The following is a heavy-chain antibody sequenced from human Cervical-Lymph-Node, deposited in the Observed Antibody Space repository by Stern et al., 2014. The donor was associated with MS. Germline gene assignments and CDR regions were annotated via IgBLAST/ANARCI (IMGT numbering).Heavy chain of an antibody. J-gene: IGHJ5*01. CDR2: IHNSGST. CDR1: GGSISSYY. Sequence: VQLVDSGPGLVKPSETLSLTCTVSGGSISSYYWSWIRQPPGKGLEWIGNIHNSGSTNYNPSLKSRVTISVDTSKNQFSLKLSSVTAADTAVYFCARGYSSSWYWFDSWGQGTQVTVSS. CDR3: ARGYSSSWYWFDS. V-gene: IGHV4-59*01. D-gene: IGHD6-13*01.